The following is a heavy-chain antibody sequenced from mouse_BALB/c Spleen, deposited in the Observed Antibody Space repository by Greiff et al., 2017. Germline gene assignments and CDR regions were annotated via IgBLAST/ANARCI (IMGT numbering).Heavy chain of an antibody. Sequence: EVHLVESGGGLVKPGGSLKLSCAASGFTFSSYAMSWVRQTPEKRLEWVASISSGGSTYYPDSVKGRFTISRDNARNILYLQMSSLRSEDTAMYYCAREGYYDYAYYAMDYWGQGTSVTVSS. J-gene: IGHJ4*01. D-gene: IGHD2-4*01. CDR3: AREGYYDYAYYAMDY. V-gene: IGHV5-6-5*01. CDR2: ISSGGST. CDR1: GFTFSSYA.